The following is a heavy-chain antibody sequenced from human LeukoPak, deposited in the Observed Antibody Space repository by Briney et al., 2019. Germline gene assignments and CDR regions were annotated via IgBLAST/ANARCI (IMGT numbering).Heavy chain of an antibody. Sequence: GGSLRLSCAASGFTFRSYSMNWVRQAPGKGLEWVSSISSSSSHIYYADSVKGRFTISRDYAKNSLYLQMNSLRAEDTAVYFCARSDYCGGDCYSSLSNYWGQGTLVTVSS. CDR2: ISSSSSHI. J-gene: IGHJ4*02. V-gene: IGHV3-21*01. CDR3: ARSDYCGGDCYSSLSNY. CDR1: GFTFRSYS. D-gene: IGHD2-21*02.